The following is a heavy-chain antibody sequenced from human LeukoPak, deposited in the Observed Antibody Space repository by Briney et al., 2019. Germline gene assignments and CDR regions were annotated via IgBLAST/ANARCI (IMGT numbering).Heavy chain of an antibody. CDR1: GYSFTSYW. Sequence: GESLQISCKGSGYSFTSYWIGWVRQMPGKGREGMGIIYPGDSDTRYSPAFQGQVTISADKSISTAYLQWSSLKASDTAMYYCARLMGYWFDPWGQGTLVTVSS. CDR2: IYPGDSDT. V-gene: IGHV5-51*01. J-gene: IGHJ5*02. CDR3: ARLMGYWFDP. D-gene: IGHD1-26*01.